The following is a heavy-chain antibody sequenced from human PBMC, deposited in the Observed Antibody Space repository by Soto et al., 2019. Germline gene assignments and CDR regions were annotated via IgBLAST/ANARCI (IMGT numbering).Heavy chain of an antibody. J-gene: IGHJ6*02. D-gene: IGHD3-16*01. V-gene: IGHV3-11*06. CDR1: GFSVGANY. CDR2: SSSSGGYT. CDR3: ARSSGRRHVFTFDYGLDV. Sequence: QVQLVESGGGLVEPGGSLRLSCAASGFSVGANYMTWIRQAPGKGLEWLSYSSSSGGYTNSADDVKGRFTISRDNAKNSLYRQMDSLRAEDTAVSFCARSSGRRHVFTFDYGLDVWGQGTTVTVSS.